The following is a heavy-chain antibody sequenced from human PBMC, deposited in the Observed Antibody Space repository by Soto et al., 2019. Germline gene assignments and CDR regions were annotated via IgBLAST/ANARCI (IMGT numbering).Heavy chain of an antibody. J-gene: IGHJ6*02. CDR2: IYSGGST. CDR1: GFTVSSNY. CDR3: AAGYCSGGSCPYYYYYGMDV. D-gene: IGHD2-15*01. V-gene: IGHV3-53*01. Sequence: EVQLVESGGGLIQPGGSLRLSCAASGFTVSSNYMSWVRQAPGKGLEWVSVIYSGGSTYYADSVKGRFTISRDNSKNTLYLQMNSLGAEDTAVYYCAAGYCSGGSCPYYYYYGMDVWGHGTTVTVSS.